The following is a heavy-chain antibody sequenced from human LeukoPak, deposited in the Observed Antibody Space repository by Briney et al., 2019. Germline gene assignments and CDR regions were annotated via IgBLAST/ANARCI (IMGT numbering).Heavy chain of an antibody. V-gene: IGHV3-23*01. CDR1: GFTFGSYA. D-gene: IGHD3/OR15-3a*01. Sequence: GGSLRLSCAASGFTFGSYAMSWVRQAPGKGLEWVSAISGSGGSTYYADSVKGRFTISRDNSKNTLYLQMNSLRAEDTTVYYCAKVHGFGPEITYYYYYMDVWGKGTTVTVSS. J-gene: IGHJ6*03. CDR3: AKVHGFGPEITYYYYYMDV. CDR2: ISGSGGST.